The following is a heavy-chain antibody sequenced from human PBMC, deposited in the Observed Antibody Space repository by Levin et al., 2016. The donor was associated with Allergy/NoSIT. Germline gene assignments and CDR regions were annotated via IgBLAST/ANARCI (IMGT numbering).Heavy chain of an antibody. V-gene: IGHV3-30*18. J-gene: IGHJ3*02. CDR3: AKDRSLQKWLQSGDAFDI. D-gene: IGHD5-24*01. Sequence: GGSLRLSCAASGFTFSNYGMHWVRQAPGQGLEWVAVISYDGSNKHYADSMKGRFTISRDNSKNTLYLQMNSLRAEDTALYYCAKDRSLQKWLQSGDAFDIWGQGTMVTVSS. CDR1: GFTFSNYG. CDR2: ISYDGSNK.